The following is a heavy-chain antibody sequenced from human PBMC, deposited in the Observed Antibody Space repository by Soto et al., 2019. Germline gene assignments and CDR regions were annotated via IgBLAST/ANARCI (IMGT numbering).Heavy chain of an antibody. V-gene: IGHV1-3*01. D-gene: IGHD6-19*01. CDR2: INAGNGNT. J-gene: IGHJ4*02. Sequence: QVQLVQSGAEVKKPGASVKVSCKASGYTFTSYAMHWVRQAPGQRLEWMGWINAGNGNTKYSQKFQGRVTITRDTSASTAYMELSSLRSEDTAVYYCARSIKSGWTPFGDYWGQGTLVTVSS. CDR3: ARSIKSGWTPFGDY. CDR1: GYTFTSYA.